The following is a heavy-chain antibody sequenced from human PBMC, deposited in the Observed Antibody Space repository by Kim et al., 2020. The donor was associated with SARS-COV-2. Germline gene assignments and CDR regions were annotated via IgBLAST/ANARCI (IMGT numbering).Heavy chain of an antibody. CDR1: GFSFSSSW. D-gene: IGHD2-15*01. J-gene: IGHJ6*01. CDR2: SYSDGSAT. Sequence: GGSLRLSCAASGFSFSSSWMHWVRQSPGKGLVWVSRSYSDGSATTYADSLTGRFTSSRYNAKNTLYLPLNRQRTEHTAVYSAARYSAYAFAVWSQWT. CDR3: ARYSAYAFAV. V-gene: IGHV3-74*01.